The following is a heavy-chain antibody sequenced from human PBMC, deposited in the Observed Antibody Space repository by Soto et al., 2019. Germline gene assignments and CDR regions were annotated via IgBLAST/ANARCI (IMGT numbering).Heavy chain of an antibody. CDR3: ARGRIVVPPFAP. J-gene: IGHJ5*02. D-gene: IGHD2-15*01. CDR1: GFAFRSYG. V-gene: IGHV3-33*01. Sequence: QVKLEESGGGVVQTGRSRRLSCVVSGFAFRSYGMHWVRQAPGKGPEWVASIWPDGTNKFYADSVNGRFTISRDNSRNTLNLQMNSLRVGDTAVYYCARGRIVVPPFAPWGGGTLFTVPS. CDR2: IWPDGTNK.